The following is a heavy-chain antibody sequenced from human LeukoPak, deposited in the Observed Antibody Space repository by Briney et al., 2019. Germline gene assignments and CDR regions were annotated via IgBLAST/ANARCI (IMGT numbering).Heavy chain of an antibody. J-gene: IGHJ6*02. V-gene: IGHV3-23*01. Sequence: GGSLRLSCAASGFTFSSYAMHWVRQAPGKGLEWVSGISSSGESTYYADSVKGRFTISRDNSKNTLYLQMNSLRAEDTAVYYCAKGDFYGDYPYGMDVWGQGTTVTVSS. CDR1: GFTFSSYA. D-gene: IGHD3-3*01. CDR3: AKGDFYGDYPYGMDV. CDR2: ISSSGEST.